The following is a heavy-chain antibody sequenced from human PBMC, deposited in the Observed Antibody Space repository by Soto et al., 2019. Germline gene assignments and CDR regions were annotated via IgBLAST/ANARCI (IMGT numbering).Heavy chain of an antibody. V-gene: IGHV1-69*01. Sequence: QVQLVQSGAEVKKPGSSVKVSCKASGGTFSSYAISWVRQAPGQGPEWMGGIIPIFGTANYAQKFQGRVTITADESTSTAYMELSSLRSEDTAVYYCAGAGYYGSGSYYNVADYYYYGMDVWGQGTTVTVSS. J-gene: IGHJ6*02. CDR2: IIPIFGTA. CDR3: AGAGYYGSGSYYNVADYYYYGMDV. CDR1: GGTFSSYA. D-gene: IGHD3-10*01.